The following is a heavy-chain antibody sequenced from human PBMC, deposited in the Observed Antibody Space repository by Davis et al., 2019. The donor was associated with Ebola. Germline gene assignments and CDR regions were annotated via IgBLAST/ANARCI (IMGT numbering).Heavy chain of an antibody. CDR1: GGSISSSNW. J-gene: IGHJ4*02. Sequence: PQTLSLTCAVSGGSISSSNWWRWVHPPPGQGLEWLGEIYHSGSTNYNPSLKSRVTISVDKSKNQFSLKLSSVTAADPAVYYCARDQGSSNWYYFDYWGQGTLVTVSS. D-gene: IGHD6-13*01. V-gene: IGHV4-4*03. CDR3: ARDQGSSNWYYFDY. CDR2: IYHSGST.